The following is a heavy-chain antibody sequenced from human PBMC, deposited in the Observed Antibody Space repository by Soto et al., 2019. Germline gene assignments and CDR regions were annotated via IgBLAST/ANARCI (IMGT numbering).Heavy chain of an antibody. CDR2: ISYDGGNK. CDR3: ARERSHSSSPHFDY. J-gene: IGHJ4*02. V-gene: IGHV3-30-3*01. CDR1: GFTFSNYA. D-gene: IGHD6-6*01. Sequence: QVQLVESGGGVVQPGRSLRLSCAASGFTFSNYAMHWVRQAPGKGLEWVAVISYDGGNKYYADSVKGRFTISRDNSKNTVYMQMNSLRAEDTAVYYCARERSHSSSPHFDYWGQGTLVTVSS.